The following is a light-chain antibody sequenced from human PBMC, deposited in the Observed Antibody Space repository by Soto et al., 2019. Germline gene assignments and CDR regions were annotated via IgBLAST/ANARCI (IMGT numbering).Light chain of an antibody. CDR2: DAS. J-gene: IGKJ2*01. V-gene: IGKV1-5*01. CDR3: QQYNDYPYT. Sequence: DIQVTQSPSTLSASVGDRVIIACRASQTADKWVAWYQQKPGKAPNVLIYDASRLESGVPSRFSGSGSGTLFTLTISKLQPYDFATYYCQQYNDYPYTFGHGTKVQI. CDR1: QTADKW.